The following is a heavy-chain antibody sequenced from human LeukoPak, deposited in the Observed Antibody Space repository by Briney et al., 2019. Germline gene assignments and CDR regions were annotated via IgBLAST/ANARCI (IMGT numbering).Heavy chain of an antibody. Sequence: GGSLRLSCAASGFTFSSYGMHWVRQAPGKGLEGVAFIRYDGSNKYYADSVKGRFTISRDNSKNTLYLQMNSLRAEDTAVYYCAKDSYGDYEGYYFDYWGQGTLVTVSS. D-gene: IGHD4-17*01. V-gene: IGHV3-30*02. J-gene: IGHJ4*02. CDR1: GFTFSSYG. CDR3: AKDSYGDYEGYYFDY. CDR2: IRYDGSNK.